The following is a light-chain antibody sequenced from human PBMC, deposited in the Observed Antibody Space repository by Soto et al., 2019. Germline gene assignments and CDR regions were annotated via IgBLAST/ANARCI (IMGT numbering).Light chain of an antibody. CDR3: SSYTSSSTV. V-gene: IGLV2-14*01. J-gene: IGLJ2*01. CDR1: SSDVGGYNY. Sequence: QSALTQPASVSGSPGQSIPISCPGTSSDVGGYNYVSWYQQHPGKAPKLMIYDVSNRPSGVSNRFSGSKSGNTASLTISGLQAEDEADYYCSSYTSSSTVFGGGTKLTVL. CDR2: DVS.